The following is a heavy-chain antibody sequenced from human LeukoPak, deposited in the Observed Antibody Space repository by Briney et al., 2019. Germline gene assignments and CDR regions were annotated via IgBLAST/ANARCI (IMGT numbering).Heavy chain of an antibody. D-gene: IGHD6-13*01. V-gene: IGHV3-23*01. CDR1: GFTFSSYA. CDR2: ISGSGGST. Sequence: GGSLRFSCAASGFTFSSYAMSWVRQAPGKGLEWVSAISGSGGSTYYADSVKGRFTISRDNSKNTLYLQMNSLRAEDTAVYYCAKIRGSWYQFDYWGQGTLVTVSS. J-gene: IGHJ4*02. CDR3: AKIRGSWYQFDY.